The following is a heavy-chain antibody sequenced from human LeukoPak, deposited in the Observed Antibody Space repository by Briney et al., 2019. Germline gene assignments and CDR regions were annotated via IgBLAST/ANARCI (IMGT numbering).Heavy chain of an antibody. J-gene: IGHJ5*02. D-gene: IGHD3-16*01. CDR1: GFAFRSVG. Sequence: WGTLRLSCAASGFAFRSVGKGCVRRGSGKGLEWMANIKEDGSEKSYVDSVKGRFTISRDNAKNSLYLQMNSLRAEDTAVYYCARAFSWGQGTLVTVSS. CDR2: IKEDGSEK. V-gene: IGHV3-7*01. CDR3: ARAFS.